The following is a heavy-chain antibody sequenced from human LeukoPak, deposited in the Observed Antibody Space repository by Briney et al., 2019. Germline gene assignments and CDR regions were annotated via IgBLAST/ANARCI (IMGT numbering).Heavy chain of an antibody. V-gene: IGHV3-21*01. D-gene: IGHD5-18*01. CDR1: GFTFSSYS. J-gene: IGHJ4*02. CDR2: ISSSSSYI. Sequence: GGSLRLSCAASGFTFSSYSMNWVRQAPGKGLEWVSSISSSSSYIYYADSVKGRFTISRDNAKNSLYLQMNSLRAEDTAVYYCARARPRRGYSYGCPDYWGQGTLVTVSS. CDR3: ARARPRRGYSYGCPDY.